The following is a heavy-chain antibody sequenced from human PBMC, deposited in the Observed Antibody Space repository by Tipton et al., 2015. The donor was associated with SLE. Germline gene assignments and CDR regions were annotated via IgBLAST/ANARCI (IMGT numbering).Heavy chain of an antibody. J-gene: IGHJ2*01. CDR2: ISGSGGST. CDR3: ARVWGATVVKGYWYFDL. D-gene: IGHD4-23*01. CDR1: GFTFSSYA. Sequence: SLRLSCAASGFTFSSYAMSWVRQAPGKGLEWVSAISGSGGSTYYADSVKGRFTISRDNAKNSLYLQMNSLRAEDTAVYYCARVWGATVVKGYWYFDLWGRGHQHTVSS. V-gene: IGHV3-23*01.